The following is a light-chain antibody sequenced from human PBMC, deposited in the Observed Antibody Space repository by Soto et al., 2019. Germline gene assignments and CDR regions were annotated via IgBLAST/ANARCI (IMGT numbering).Light chain of an antibody. Sequence: DIQMTQSPSTLSASVGARVTITCRASQSISSWLAWYQQKPGKAPKVLIYKASSLERGVPARFSGSGSGTEFTLTISSLQPDDSATYYWQHYNSYPLTFGGGTKVEI. J-gene: IGKJ4*01. CDR2: KAS. CDR3: QHYNSYPLT. CDR1: QSISSW. V-gene: IGKV1-5*03.